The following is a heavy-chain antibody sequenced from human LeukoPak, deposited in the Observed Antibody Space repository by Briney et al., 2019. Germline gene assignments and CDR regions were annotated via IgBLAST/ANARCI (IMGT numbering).Heavy chain of an antibody. V-gene: IGHV3-74*01. CDR2: IISDGSSV. D-gene: IGHD5-12*01. CDR3: VRDSRYNMDV. J-gene: IGHJ6*02. Sequence: PSGTLSLTCTVSGDSINSLDLWSWVRRPPGKGPVWVSRIISDGSSVSYVDSVKGRFTMSRDNAKNTLYLQMNSLRVEDTAVYYCVRDSRYNMDVWGQGTTVTVSS. CDR1: GDSINSLDL.